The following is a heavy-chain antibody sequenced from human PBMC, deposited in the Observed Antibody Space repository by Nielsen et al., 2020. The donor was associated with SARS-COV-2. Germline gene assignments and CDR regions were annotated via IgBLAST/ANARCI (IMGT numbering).Heavy chain of an antibody. CDR2: ISSSSSTI. J-gene: IGHJ4*02. CDR3: ARGSLLRGYYFDY. D-gene: IGHD3-22*01. CDR1: GFTFSSYS. V-gene: IGHV3-48*01. Sequence: GESLKISCAASGFTFSSYSMNWVRQAPGKGLEWVSYISSSSSTIYYADSVKGRFTISRDNAKNSLYLQMNSLRAEDTAVYYCARGSLLRGYYFDYWGQGTLVTVSS.